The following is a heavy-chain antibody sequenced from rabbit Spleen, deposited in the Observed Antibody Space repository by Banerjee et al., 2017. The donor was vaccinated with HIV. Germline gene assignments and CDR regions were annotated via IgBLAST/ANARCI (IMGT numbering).Heavy chain of an antibody. J-gene: IGHJ3*01. CDR3: VRDQAGDVINGGVTNFRLDL. D-gene: IGHD1-1*01. CDR2: IEPIFGNT. Sequence: QEQLEESGGGLVQPGGSLKLSCKASGFDFYNYGVTWVRQAPGKGLEWIGYIEPIFGNTYYANWVNGRFTISSHNAQNTVSLQMNSLTAADTATYFCVRDQAGDVINGGVTNFRLDLWGPGTLVTVS. V-gene: IGHV1S47*01. CDR1: GFDFYNYG.